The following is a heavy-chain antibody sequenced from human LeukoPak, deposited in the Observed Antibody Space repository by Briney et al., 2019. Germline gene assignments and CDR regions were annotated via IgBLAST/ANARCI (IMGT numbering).Heavy chain of an antibody. V-gene: IGHV3-30-3*01. D-gene: IGHD6-6*01. CDR1: GFTFSSYA. Sequence: GGSLRLSCAASGFTFSSYAMHWVRQAPGKGLEWVAVISYDGSNKYYADSVKGRFTISRDNPKNTLYLQMNSLRAEDTAVYYCARGSYSSSYSFDYWGQGTLVTVSS. J-gene: IGHJ4*02. CDR2: ISYDGSNK. CDR3: ARGSYSSSYSFDY.